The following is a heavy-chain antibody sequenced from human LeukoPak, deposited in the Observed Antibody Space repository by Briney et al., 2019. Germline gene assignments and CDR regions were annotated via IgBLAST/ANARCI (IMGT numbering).Heavy chain of an antibody. J-gene: IGHJ6*03. CDR2: ISAYNGNT. CDR1: GYTFTSYG. Sequence: GASVKASCKASGYTFTSYGISWVRQAPGQGLEWMGWISAYNGNTNYAQKLQGRVTMTTDTSTSTAYMELRSLRSDDTAVYYCARGGCSSTSCYWTSEPRYMDVWGKGTTVTVSS. V-gene: IGHV1-18*01. CDR3: ARGGCSSTSCYWTSEPRYMDV. D-gene: IGHD2-2*01.